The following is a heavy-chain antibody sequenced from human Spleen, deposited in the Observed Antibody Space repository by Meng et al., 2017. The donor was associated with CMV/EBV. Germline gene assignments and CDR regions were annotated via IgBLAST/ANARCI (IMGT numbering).Heavy chain of an antibody. J-gene: IGHJ6*02. CDR1: GYRFTDYW. D-gene: IGHD3-22*01. V-gene: IGHV5-51*01. Sequence: GESLKISCKASGYRFTDYWIGWVRQMPGKGLEWMGIIYPGDFDTRYSPSFQGQVTISVDKSISTAYLQWSSLKASDTAMYYCARWGVVVASLNYGMDVWGQGTTVTVSS. CDR2: IYPGDFDT. CDR3: ARWGVVVASLNYGMDV.